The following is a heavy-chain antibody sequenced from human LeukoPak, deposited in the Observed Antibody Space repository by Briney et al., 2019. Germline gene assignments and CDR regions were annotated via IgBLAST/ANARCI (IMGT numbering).Heavy chain of an antibody. CDR2: ISYDGSNK. V-gene: IGHV3-30*01. CDR1: GFTFSSYA. J-gene: IGHJ4*02. CDR3: ARDLHLARFNY. Sequence: GGSLRLSCAASGFTFSSYAMHWVRQAPGKGLEWVAVISYDGSNKYYADSVKGRFTISRDNSKNTLYLQMNSLRAEDTAVYYCARDLHLARFNYWGQGTLVTVSS.